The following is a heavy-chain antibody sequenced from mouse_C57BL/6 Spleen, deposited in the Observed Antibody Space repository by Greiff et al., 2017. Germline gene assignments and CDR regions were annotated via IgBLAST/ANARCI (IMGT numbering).Heavy chain of an antibody. CDR3: ARQHYGRSEVYFAY. D-gene: IGHD1-1*01. J-gene: IGHJ2*01. Sequence: QVQLQQSGAELVKPGASVQISCQASAYASSSYWMNWVKQRPGKGLEGIGQIYPGDGDTNSNGKFKGKATLTADKSSSTAYMQLSSLTSEDSAVYFCARQHYGRSEVYFAYWGQGNTRTAS. CDR2: IYPGDGDT. CDR1: AYASSSYW. V-gene: IGHV1-80*01.